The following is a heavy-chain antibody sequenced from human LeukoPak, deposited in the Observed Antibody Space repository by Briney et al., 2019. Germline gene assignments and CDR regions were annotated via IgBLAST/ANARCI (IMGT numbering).Heavy chain of an antibody. CDR1: GGSINSYY. CDR2: IYASGST. V-gene: IGHV4-4*07. J-gene: IGHJ4*02. D-gene: IGHD2-21*02. Sequence: SETRSLTCTVSGGSINSYYWSWVRQPAGKGLEWIGRIYASGSTNYNTCLKSRVIMSVDTSKNQFSLKLNSLTAADTAVYYCARTDQRGGYFDYWGQGTLVTVSS. CDR3: ARTDQRGGYFDY.